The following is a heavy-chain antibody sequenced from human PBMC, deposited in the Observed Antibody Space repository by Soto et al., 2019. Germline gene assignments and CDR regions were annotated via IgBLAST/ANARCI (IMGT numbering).Heavy chain of an antibody. V-gene: IGHV3-15*07. CDR2: IYSRADGGTT. D-gene: IGHD6-19*01. Sequence: EVQLVESGGGLVEPVGSLRLSCAASGFTFKSAWMNWVRQAPGKGLEWVGRIYSRADGGTTDYAAPVKGRFTISRDDSEDTLFLQMSNLKTEDTAVYFCATEQTFSSGCFDSWGQGTLVTVSS. CDR3: ATEQTFSSGCFDS. CDR1: GFTFKSAW. J-gene: IGHJ4*02.